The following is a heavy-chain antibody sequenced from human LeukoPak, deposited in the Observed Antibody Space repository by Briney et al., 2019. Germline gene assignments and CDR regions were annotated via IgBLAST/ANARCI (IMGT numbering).Heavy chain of an antibody. CDR2: FNSGGLAI. CDR3: TREEGGTDFHDAFDI. V-gene: IGHV3-48*03. J-gene: IGHJ3*02. D-gene: IGHD1-26*01. CDR1: RFTFNTYE. Sequence: GGSLTLFYAGSRFTFNTYEMNWLRQARGEGLEWVFYFNSGGLAIHYADSVRGRFIISRANAKVSLYLQMNSLRAEDMAVFLCTREEGGTDFHDAFDIWGQGTMATVSS.